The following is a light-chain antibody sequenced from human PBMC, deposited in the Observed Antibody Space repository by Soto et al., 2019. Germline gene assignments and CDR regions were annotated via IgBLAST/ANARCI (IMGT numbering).Light chain of an antibody. J-gene: IGKJ1*01. CDR3: QQSGSSLST. V-gene: IGKV3-20*01. CDR1: QSIGSDS. CDR2: DTS. Sequence: EIVLTQSPGTLSLSPGQRATLSCRASQSIGSDSLAWYQQKPGQAPRLLIYDTSTRATGIPDRFGGSGSGTDFTLTISRLEPEDFAVYSCQQSGSSLSTFGQGTKVEIK.